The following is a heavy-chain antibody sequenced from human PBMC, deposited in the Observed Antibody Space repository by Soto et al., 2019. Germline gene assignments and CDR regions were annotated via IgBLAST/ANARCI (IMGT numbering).Heavy chain of an antibody. J-gene: IGHJ3*02. Sequence: GGSLRLSCAASGFTFSSYAMSWVRQAPGKGLEWVSAISGSGGSTYYADSVKGRFTISRDNSKNTLYLQMNSLRAEDTAVYYCAIDRDSGYYLGSPFDAFDIWGQGTMVTVSS. CDR3: AIDRDSGYYLGSPFDAFDI. V-gene: IGHV3-23*01. D-gene: IGHD3-22*01. CDR1: GFTFSSYA. CDR2: ISGSGGST.